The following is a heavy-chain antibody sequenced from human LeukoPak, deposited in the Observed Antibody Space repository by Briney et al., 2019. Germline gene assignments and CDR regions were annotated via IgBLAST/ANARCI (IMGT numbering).Heavy chain of an antibody. Sequence: PGRSLRLSCAASGFTFSSYGMHWVRQAPGKGLEWVAIIWYDGSNKYYADSVKGRFTISRDNSKNTLYLQMNSLRAEDTAVYYCAKVSLGGLVDSDFDYWGQGTLVTVSS. V-gene: IGHV3-33*06. D-gene: IGHD3/OR15-3a*01. CDR1: GFTFSSYG. CDR2: IWYDGSNK. CDR3: AKVSLGGLVDSDFDY. J-gene: IGHJ4*02.